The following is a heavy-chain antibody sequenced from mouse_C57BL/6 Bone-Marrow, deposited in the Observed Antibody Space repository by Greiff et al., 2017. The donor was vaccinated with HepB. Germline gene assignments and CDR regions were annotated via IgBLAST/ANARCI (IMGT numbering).Heavy chain of an antibody. CDR2: IDPSDSET. Sequence: QVQLQQPGAELVRPGSSVKLSCKASGYTFTSYWMHWVKQRPIQGLEWIGNIDPSDSETHYNQKFKDKATLTVDKSSSTAYMQLSSLTSEDSAVYYCARSRDYYGSSSLDYWGQGTTLTVSS. J-gene: IGHJ2*01. D-gene: IGHD1-1*01. V-gene: IGHV1-52*01. CDR3: ARSRDYYGSSSLDY. CDR1: GYTFTSYW.